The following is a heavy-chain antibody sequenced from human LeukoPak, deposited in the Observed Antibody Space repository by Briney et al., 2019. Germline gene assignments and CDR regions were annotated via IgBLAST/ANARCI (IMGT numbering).Heavy chain of an antibody. CDR2: ISSSGSTI. V-gene: IGHV3-11*01. Sequence: PGGSLRLSCAASGFTFSDYYMSWIRQAPGKGLEWVSYISSSGSTIYYADSVKGRFTISRDNAKNSLYLQMNSLRAEDMAVYYCARLVTVAGRYYFDYWGQGTLVTVSS. CDR1: GFTFSDYY. CDR3: ARLVTVAGRYYFDY. J-gene: IGHJ4*02. D-gene: IGHD6-19*01.